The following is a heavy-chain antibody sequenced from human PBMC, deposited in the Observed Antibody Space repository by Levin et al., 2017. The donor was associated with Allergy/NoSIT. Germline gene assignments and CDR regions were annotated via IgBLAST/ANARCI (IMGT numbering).Heavy chain of an antibody. V-gene: IGHV3-74*01. D-gene: IGHD1-26*01. Sequence: GESLKISYAASGFTFTSYWMHWVRQAPGKGLVWVSRINTDGSSATYADSVKGRFTISRDNAKNTVYLQMNSLRAEDTAVYYCTSGGGSQSSGYWGQGTLVTVSS. CDR3: TSGGGSQSSGY. CDR2: INTDGSSA. J-gene: IGHJ4*02. CDR1: GFTFTSYW.